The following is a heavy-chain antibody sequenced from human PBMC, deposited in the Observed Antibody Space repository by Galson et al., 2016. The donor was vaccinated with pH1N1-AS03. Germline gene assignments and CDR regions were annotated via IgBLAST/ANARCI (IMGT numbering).Heavy chain of an antibody. Sequence: VKVSCKASGYIFTGFYVHWVRQAPGQGLEWMGWINPNNGVTNYAQKFQAWVTMTRDTSISTAYMELYGLKSDDTAVYYCARDPRGPCTSTTCPTAYYFGMDVWGQGTTVIVSS. CDR2: INPNNGVT. CDR3: ARDPRGPCTSTTCPTAYYFGMDV. CDR1: GYIFTGFY. J-gene: IGHJ6*02. V-gene: IGHV1-2*04. D-gene: IGHD2-2*01.